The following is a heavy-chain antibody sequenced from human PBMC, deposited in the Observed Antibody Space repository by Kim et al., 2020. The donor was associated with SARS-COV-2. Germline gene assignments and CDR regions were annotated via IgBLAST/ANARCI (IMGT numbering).Heavy chain of an antibody. V-gene: IGHV4-59*09. CDR3: ARGQEMLDF. J-gene: IGHJ4*02. CDR2: NGRT. Sequence: NGRTHYNPPLQHRVTISTETSKTQFSLKVTSVSAADTAVYYCARGQEMLDFWGQGTLVTVSS.